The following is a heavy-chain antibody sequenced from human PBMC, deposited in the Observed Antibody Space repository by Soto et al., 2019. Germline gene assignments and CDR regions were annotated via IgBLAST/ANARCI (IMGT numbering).Heavy chain of an antibody. CDR3: ASGEVASAVT. CDR2: IWYDGSKK. J-gene: IGHJ5*02. CDR1: GFTFSNYG. D-gene: IGHD6-13*01. V-gene: IGHV3-33*01. Sequence: QVQLVESGGGVVQPGRSLRLSCAASGFTFSNYGMHWVRQAPGKGLEWVALIWYDGSKKYYADSVKGRFTISRDNSENTLYLQMTSRRAEDTAVYYCASGEVASAVTWGQGTLVTVSS.